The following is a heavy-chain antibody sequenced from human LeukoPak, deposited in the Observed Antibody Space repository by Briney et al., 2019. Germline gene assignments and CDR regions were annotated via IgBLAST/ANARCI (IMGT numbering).Heavy chain of an antibody. CDR2: IYPGDSDT. Sequence: GESLKISCKGSGYSFTSYWIGWVRQMPGKGLEWMGIIYPGDSDTRYSPSFQGQVAISADKSISTAYLQWSSLKASDTAMYYCARLDTPYDSSGLFDYWGQGTLVTVSS. V-gene: IGHV5-51*01. D-gene: IGHD3-22*01. J-gene: IGHJ4*02. CDR3: ARLDTPYDSSGLFDY. CDR1: GYSFTSYW.